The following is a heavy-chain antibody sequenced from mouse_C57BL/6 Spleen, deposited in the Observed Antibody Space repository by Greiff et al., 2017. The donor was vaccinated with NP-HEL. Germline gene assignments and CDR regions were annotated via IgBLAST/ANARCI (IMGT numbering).Heavy chain of an antibody. V-gene: IGHV14-3*01. D-gene: IGHD1-1*01. Sequence: DVKLQESVAELVRPGASVKLSCTASGFNLKNTYMHWVKQRPEQGLEWIGRIAPANGNTKYAPKFQGKATITADTSSNPAYLQLSSLTSEDAAIYYCAGCYGRSYPAYWGQVTLVTVAA. CDR1: GFNLKNTY. J-gene: IGHJ3*01. CDR3: AGCYGRSYPAY. CDR2: IAPANGNT.